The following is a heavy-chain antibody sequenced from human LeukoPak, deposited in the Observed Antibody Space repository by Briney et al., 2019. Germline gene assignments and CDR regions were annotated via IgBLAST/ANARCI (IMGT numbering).Heavy chain of an antibody. D-gene: IGHD6-13*01. CDR3: ARAVSIAAAATIHDY. V-gene: IGHV4-4*07. CDR2: IYTIGST. CDR1: GGSIRNYY. J-gene: IGHJ4*02. Sequence: PSETLSLPCTVSGGSIRNYYWSGFRQPAGKGLEWIGRIYTIGSTNYNPSLKSRVSMSVDTSKNQFSLKLTSVTAADTAVYYCARAVSIAAAATIHDYWGQGTLVTVSS.